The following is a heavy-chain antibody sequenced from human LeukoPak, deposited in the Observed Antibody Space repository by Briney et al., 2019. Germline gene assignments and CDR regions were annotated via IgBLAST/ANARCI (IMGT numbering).Heavy chain of an antibody. CDR2: INHSGST. CDR3: ARGARELVLIFDY. J-gene: IGHJ4*02. V-gene: IGHV4-34*01. Sequence: KASETLSLTCAVYGGSFSGYYWSWIRQPPGKGLEWIGEINHSGSTNYNPSLRSRVTISVDTSKNQFSLKLCSVTAADTAVYYCARGARELVLIFDYWGQGTLVTVSS. D-gene: IGHD6-13*01. CDR1: GGSFSGYY.